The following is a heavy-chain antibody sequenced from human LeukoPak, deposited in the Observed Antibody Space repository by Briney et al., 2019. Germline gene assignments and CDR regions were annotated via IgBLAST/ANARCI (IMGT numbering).Heavy chain of an antibody. Sequence: SETLSLTCAVYGGSFSGYYWSWIRQPPGKGLEWIGEINHSGSTNYNPSLKSRVTISVDTSKNQFSLKLSSVTAADTAVYYCARAQAYGSGRNWFDPWGQGTLVTVSS. D-gene: IGHD3-10*01. V-gene: IGHV4-34*01. J-gene: IGHJ5*02. CDR1: GGSFSGYY. CDR2: INHSGST. CDR3: ARAQAYGSGRNWFDP.